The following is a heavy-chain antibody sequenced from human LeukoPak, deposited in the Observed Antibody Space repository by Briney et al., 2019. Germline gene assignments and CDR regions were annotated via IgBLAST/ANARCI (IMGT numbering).Heavy chain of an antibody. V-gene: IGHV1-2*06. J-gene: IGHJ4*02. CDR3: ARPRSVSGSYSHFGY. D-gene: IGHD1-26*01. CDR2: INPNSGGT. Sequence: ASVKVSCKASGYTFTSYGISWVRQAPGQGLEWMGRINPNSGGTNYAQKFQGRVTMTRDTSISTAYMEVSRLRSDDTAVYYCARPRSVSGSYSHFGYWGQGTLVTVSS. CDR1: GYTFTSYG.